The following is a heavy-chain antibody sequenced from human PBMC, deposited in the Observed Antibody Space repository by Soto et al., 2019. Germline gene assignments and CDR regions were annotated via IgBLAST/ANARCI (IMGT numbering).Heavy chain of an antibody. J-gene: IGHJ3*02. D-gene: IGHD2-2*01. CDR1: GYTFTSYA. CDR2: INAGNGNT. V-gene: IGHV1-3*01. Sequence: QVQLVQSGAEVKKPGASVKVSCKASGYTFTSYAMHWVRQAPGQRLEWMGWINAGNGNTKYSQKFQGSVTITRDTSASTAYIELSSLRSEDTAVYYCARGHGYGSGTSCYGLGAFDIWGQGTMVTVSS. CDR3: ARGHGYGSGTSCYGLGAFDI.